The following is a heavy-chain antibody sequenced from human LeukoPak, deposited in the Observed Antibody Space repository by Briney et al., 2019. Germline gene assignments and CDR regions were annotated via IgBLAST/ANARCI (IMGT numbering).Heavy chain of an antibody. CDR3: ARAPRYCSGGSCYGAHFDD. V-gene: IGHV3-23*01. J-gene: IGHJ4*02. CDR1: GFIFSSYA. CDR2: ISGSGGST. Sequence: GGSLRLSCAASGFIFSSYAMSWVRLAPGKGLEWVSAISGSGGSTYSADSVKGRFTVSRDNSQNTLSLQMNSLRVEDTAVYYCARAPRYCSGGSCYGAHFDDWGQGTLVTVSS. D-gene: IGHD2-15*01.